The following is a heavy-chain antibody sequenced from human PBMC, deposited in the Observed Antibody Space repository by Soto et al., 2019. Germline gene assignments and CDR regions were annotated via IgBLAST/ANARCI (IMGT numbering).Heavy chain of an antibody. V-gene: IGHV3-48*02. CDR3: ATESVDTAMEHRIGMDV. CDR1: GLTVSIFS. CDR2: ISSSGRTI. D-gene: IGHD5-18*01. J-gene: IGHJ6*02. Sequence: GSLRLSCAASGLTVSIFSMNWVRQAPGKGLEWVSYISSSGRTIYYADSVKGRFTISRDNAKNSLYLQMNSLRDEDTAVYYCATESVDTAMEHRIGMDVWGQGTTLTVSS.